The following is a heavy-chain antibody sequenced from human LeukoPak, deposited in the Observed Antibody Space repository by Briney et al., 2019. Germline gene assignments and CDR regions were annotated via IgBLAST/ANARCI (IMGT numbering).Heavy chain of an antibody. V-gene: IGHV3-23*01. Sequence: GGSLRLSCTASGFTFSSYAMSWVRQAPGKGLEWVSAISGSGGSTYYADSVKGRFTISRDNSKNTLYLQMNSLRAEDTAVYYCTKPKRSAAAGRPWGQGTLFTVSS. CDR1: GFTFSSYA. CDR2: ISGSGGST. J-gene: IGHJ5*02. D-gene: IGHD6-13*01. CDR3: TKPKRSAAAGRP.